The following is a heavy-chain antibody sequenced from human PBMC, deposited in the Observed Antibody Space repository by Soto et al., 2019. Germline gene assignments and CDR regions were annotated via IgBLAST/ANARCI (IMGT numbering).Heavy chain of an antibody. CDR2: INAGNGNT. V-gene: IGHV1-3*01. CDR1: GYTFTSYA. CDR3: AGDDGVVLMGEYFYYGMDV. D-gene: IGHD2-2*01. Sequence: QVQLVQSGAEVKKPGASVKVSCKASGYTFTSYAMHWVRQAPGQRLEWMGWINAGNGNTKYSQKFQGRVTITRDTSASTAYMELSSMRSEDTAVYYCAGDDGVVLMGEYFYYGMDVWGQGTTVTVSS. J-gene: IGHJ6*02.